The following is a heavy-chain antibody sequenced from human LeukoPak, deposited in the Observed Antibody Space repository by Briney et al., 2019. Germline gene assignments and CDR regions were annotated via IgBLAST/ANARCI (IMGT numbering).Heavy chain of an antibody. Sequence: GASVKVSCKASGYTFTSYGISWVRQAPGQGLEWMGWISAYNGNTNYAQKLQGRVTMTTDTSTSTAYMELRSLRSDDTAVYYCARVGLSGYDMGWGYYYYFMDVWGKGTTVTISS. CDR1: GYTFTSYG. CDR3: ARVGLSGYDMGWGYYYYFMDV. D-gene: IGHD5-12*01. CDR2: ISAYNGNT. J-gene: IGHJ6*03. V-gene: IGHV1-18*01.